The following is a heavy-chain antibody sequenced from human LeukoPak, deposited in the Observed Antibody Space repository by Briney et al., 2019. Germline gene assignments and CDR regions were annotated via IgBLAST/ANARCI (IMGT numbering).Heavy chain of an antibody. CDR2: IIPIFGTA. Sequence: ASVKVSCTASGGTFSIYAISWVRQAPGQGLEWMGGIIPIFGTANYAQKFQGRVTITADESTSTAYMELSSLRSEDTAVYYCARDLVGGDSSGYFSLDAFDIWGQGTMVTVSS. V-gene: IGHV1-69*01. CDR1: GGTFSIYA. J-gene: IGHJ3*02. D-gene: IGHD3-22*01. CDR3: ARDLVGGDSSGYFSLDAFDI.